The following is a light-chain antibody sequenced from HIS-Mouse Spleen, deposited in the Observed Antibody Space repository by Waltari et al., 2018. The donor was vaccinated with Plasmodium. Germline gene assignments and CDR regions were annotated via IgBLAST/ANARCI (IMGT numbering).Light chain of an antibody. Sequence: DIQMTHSPSSLSASVGDRVNITCRASQSISSYLNWYQQKPGKAPKLLIYAASSLQSGVPSRFSGSGSGTDFTLTISSLQPEDFATYYCQQNYNTWTFGQGTKVEIK. J-gene: IGKJ1*01. CDR1: QSISSY. CDR2: AAS. V-gene: IGKV1-39*01. CDR3: QQNYNTWT.